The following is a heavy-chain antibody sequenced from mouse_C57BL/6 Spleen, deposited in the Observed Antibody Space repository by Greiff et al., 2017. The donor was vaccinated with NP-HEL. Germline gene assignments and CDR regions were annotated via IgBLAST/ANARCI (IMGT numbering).Heavy chain of an antibody. Sequence: VQLQQSGAELVRPGASVKLSCTASGFNIKDYYMHWVKQRPEQGLEWIGRIDPEDGDTEYAPKFQGKATMTVDTSSNTAYLQLSSLTSEDTAVYYCTNSHSLPFDYWGQGTTLTVSS. CDR1: GFNIKDYY. CDR2: IDPEDGDT. CDR3: TNSHSLPFDY. V-gene: IGHV14-1*01. J-gene: IGHJ2*01.